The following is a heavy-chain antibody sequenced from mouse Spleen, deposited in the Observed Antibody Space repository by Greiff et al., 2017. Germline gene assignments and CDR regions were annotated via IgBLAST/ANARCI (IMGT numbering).Heavy chain of an antibody. CDR2: IDPSDSYT. Sequence: QVQLQQPGAELVRPGTSVKLSCKASGYTFTSYWMHWVKQRPGQGLEWIGVIDPSDSYTNYNQKFKGKATLTVDTSSSTAYMQLSSLTSEDSAVYYFARYGYDGRAMDYWGQGTSVTVSS. CDR3: ARYGYDGRAMDY. CDR1: GYTFTSYW. D-gene: IGHD2-2*01. J-gene: IGHJ4*01. V-gene: IGHV1-59*01.